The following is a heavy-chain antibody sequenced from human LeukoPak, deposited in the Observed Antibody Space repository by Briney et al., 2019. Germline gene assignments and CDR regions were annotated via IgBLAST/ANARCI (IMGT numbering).Heavy chain of an antibody. V-gene: IGHV4-34*01. CDR2: INYSEST. D-gene: IGHD4-17*01. Sequence: SETLSLTCAVYSGSFIGYYWTWIRQPPGKGLEWIGEINYSESTNYNPSLKSRVTISVDTSKNHFSLNLSSVTAADTAVYYCARVTWGVTRGLNDYWGQGTLVTVSS. J-gene: IGHJ4*02. CDR1: SGSFIGYY. CDR3: ARVTWGVTRGLNDY.